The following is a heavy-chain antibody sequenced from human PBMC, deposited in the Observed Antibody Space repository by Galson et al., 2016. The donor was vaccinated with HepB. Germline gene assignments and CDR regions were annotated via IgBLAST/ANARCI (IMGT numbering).Heavy chain of an antibody. V-gene: IGHV3-33*01. CDR2: IWFHGKNE. CDR1: GFTFTSYG. J-gene: IGHJ5*02. D-gene: IGHD1-26*01. Sequence: SLRLSCAASGFTFTSYGMHWVRQAPGKGLEWVAVIWFHGKNESYADSVKGRFTISRDVSTKTLYLQMNSLSAEDTAVYYCARDRAYSGRPRGYLDPWGQGTLVIVSS. CDR3: ARDRAYSGRPRGYLDP.